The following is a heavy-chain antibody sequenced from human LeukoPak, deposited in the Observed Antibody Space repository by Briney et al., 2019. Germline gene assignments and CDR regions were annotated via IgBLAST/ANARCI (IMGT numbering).Heavy chain of an antibody. V-gene: IGHV4/OR15-8*02. Sequence: SETLSLTCAVYGVSISSGNWWTWVRQPPGKGLEWIGETHRSGDTKYNPSLNGRVTISMDNSKNQLSLNLISVTAADTAMYYCATRDQSRTFLVPLDSWGQGTLVTVSS. CDR3: ATRDQSRTFLVPLDS. CDR1: GVSISSGNW. CDR2: THRSGDT. J-gene: IGHJ4*02. D-gene: IGHD3-3*02.